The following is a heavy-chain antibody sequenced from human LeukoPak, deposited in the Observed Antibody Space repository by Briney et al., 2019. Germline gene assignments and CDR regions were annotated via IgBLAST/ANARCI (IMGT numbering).Heavy chain of an antibody. D-gene: IGHD3-22*01. CDR1: GFTFSSYA. CDR2: ISGSGGST. CDR3: AKASRRGVVVITSYFDY. V-gene: IGHV3-23*01. J-gene: IGHJ4*02. Sequence: GGSLRLSCAASGFTFSSYAMSWVRQAPGKGLEWVSAISGSGGSTYYADSVKGRFTISRDNSKNTLYLQMNSLRAEDTAVYYCAKASRRGVVVITSYFDYWGQGTLVTVSS.